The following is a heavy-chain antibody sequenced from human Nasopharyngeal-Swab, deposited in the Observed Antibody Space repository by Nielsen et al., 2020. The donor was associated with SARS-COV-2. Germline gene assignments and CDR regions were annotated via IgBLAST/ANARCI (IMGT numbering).Heavy chain of an antibody. CDR1: GGTFSSYA. D-gene: IGHD2-2*01. J-gene: IGHJ6*03. Sequence: SVKVSCKASGGTFSSYAISWVRQAPGQGLEWMGGIIPIFGTANYAQKFQGRVTITADESTSTAYMELSSLRSEDTAVYYCARGPPAASGEYYYYYYYMDVWGKGTTVTVSS. CDR3: ARGPPAASGEYYYYYYYMDV. V-gene: IGHV1-69*13. CDR2: IIPIFGTA.